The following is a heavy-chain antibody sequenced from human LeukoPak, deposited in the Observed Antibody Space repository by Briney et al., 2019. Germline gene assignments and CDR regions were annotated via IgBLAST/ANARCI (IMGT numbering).Heavy chain of an antibody. CDR1: GGSISSYY. J-gene: IGHJ3*02. V-gene: IGHV4-59*08. CDR2: IYYSGST. CDR3: ARHSEDGDAFDI. Sequence: SETLSLTCTVSGGSISSYYWSWIRQPPGKGLEWIGYIYYSGSTNYNPSLKSRVTISVDTSKNQFSLKLSSVTAADTAVYYCARHSEDGDAFDIWGQGTMVTVSS.